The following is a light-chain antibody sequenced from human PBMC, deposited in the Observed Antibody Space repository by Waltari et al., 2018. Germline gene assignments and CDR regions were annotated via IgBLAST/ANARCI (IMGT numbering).Light chain of an antibody. Sequence: DIQMTQSPSSLSASVGDRVTITCRASQGITTWLAWLQQQPGKAPKSLIYAASNLQSGVPSRFSGGGSGTDFTLTISSLQPEDFATYYCQQYDSYPITFGQGTRLEIK. V-gene: IGKV1D-16*01. CDR2: AAS. CDR3: QQYDSYPIT. CDR1: QGITTW. J-gene: IGKJ5*01.